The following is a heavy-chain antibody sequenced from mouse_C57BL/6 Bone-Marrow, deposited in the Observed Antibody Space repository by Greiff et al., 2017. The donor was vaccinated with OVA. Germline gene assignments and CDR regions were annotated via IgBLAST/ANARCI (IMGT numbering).Heavy chain of an antibody. D-gene: IGHD1-1*01. Sequence: EVQGVESGEGLVKPGGSLKLSCAASGFTFSSYAMSWVRQTPEKRLEWVAYISSGGDYIYYADTVKGRFTISRDNARNTLYLQMSSLKSEDTAMYYCTRDRATVGFAYWGQGTLVTVSA. V-gene: IGHV5-9-1*02. J-gene: IGHJ3*01. CDR2: ISSGGDYI. CDR1: GFTFSSYA. CDR3: TRDRATVGFAY.